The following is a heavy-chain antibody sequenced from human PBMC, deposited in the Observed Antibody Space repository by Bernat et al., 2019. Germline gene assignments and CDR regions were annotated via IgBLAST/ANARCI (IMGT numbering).Heavy chain of an antibody. CDR1: GGSISSYY. J-gene: IGHJ6*02. V-gene: IGHV4-59*01. CDR2: IYYSGST. Sequence: QVQLQESDPGLVKPSETLSLTCTVSGGSISSYYWSWIRQPPGKGLEWIGYIYYSGSTNYNPSLKSRVTISVDTSKNQFSLKLSSVTTADTAVYYCARALDSSGTGGMDVWGQGTTVTVSS. CDR3: ARALDSSGTGGMDV. D-gene: IGHD3-22*01.